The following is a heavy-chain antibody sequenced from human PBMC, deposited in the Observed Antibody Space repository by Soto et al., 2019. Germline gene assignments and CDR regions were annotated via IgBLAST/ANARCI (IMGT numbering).Heavy chain of an antibody. CDR1: GFTFSNYA. J-gene: IGHJ5*02. CDR3: AKGEYSSGWS. Sequence: ELQLLESGGGLVQPGGSLRLSCTASGFTFSNYAMSWVRQAQGEGMEWVSAISGGGGSTHYADSVKGRFIISRDNSKNTLYLQMNNLRVDDSAVYYCAKGEYSSGWSWGQGTLVTVS. D-gene: IGHD6-19*01. V-gene: IGHV3-23*01. CDR2: ISGGGGST.